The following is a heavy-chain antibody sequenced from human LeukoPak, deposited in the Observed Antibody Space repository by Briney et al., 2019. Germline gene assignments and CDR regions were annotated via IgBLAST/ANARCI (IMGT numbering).Heavy chain of an antibody. Sequence: GGSLRLSCAASGFTFSDYDMYWVRQPTGKGLEWVSTIGTTGDTYYPGSVKGRFTISRDNAKNSLYLQMNSLRVEDTAVYYCARLSPVTMIVVSYWYFDLWGRGTLVTVSS. CDR3: ARLSPVTMIVVSYWYFDL. J-gene: IGHJ2*01. D-gene: IGHD3-22*01. V-gene: IGHV3-13*01. CDR1: GFTFSDYD. CDR2: IGTTGDT.